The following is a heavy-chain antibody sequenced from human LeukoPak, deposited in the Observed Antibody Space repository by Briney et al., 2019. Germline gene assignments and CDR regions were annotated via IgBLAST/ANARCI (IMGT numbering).Heavy chain of an antibody. CDR3: ARAGYCSSTSCYHPDY. J-gene: IGHJ4*02. CDR2: ISNDGSFK. D-gene: IGHD2-2*01. V-gene: IGHV3-30*03. CDR1: GFTFSHYA. Sequence: GGSLRLSCAASGFTFSHYAMHWVRQAPGKGLEWVALISNDGSFKLYADSVKGRFTISRDDSKNTLDLQLSSLRAEDTAVYYCARAGYCSSTSCYHPDYWGQGTLVTVSS.